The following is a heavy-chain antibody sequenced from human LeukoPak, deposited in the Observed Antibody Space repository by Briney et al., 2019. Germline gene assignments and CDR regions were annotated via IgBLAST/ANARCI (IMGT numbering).Heavy chain of an antibody. V-gene: IGHV3-11*01. D-gene: IGHD3-22*01. J-gene: IGHJ4*02. CDR1: GFTFSDYG. CDR2: ISSSGSNI. CDR3: AGAGEALYDSSGYPFDY. Sequence: GGSLRLSCAASGFTFSDYGMSWIRQAPGKGLEWVSYISSSGSNIYYADSVKGRFTISRDNAKNSLYLQMNSLRAEDTAVYYCAGAGEALYDSSGYPFDYWGQGTLVTVSS.